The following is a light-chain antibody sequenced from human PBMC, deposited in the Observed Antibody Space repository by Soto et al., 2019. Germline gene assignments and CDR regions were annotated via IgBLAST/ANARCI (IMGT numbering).Light chain of an antibody. J-gene: IGKJ1*01. V-gene: IGKV3-15*01. CDR2: GAS. CDR1: QSVSIN. CDR3: QQYNDWPWT. Sequence: EIVMTQSPATLSVSPGERATLSCRASQSVSINLAWYQQKPGQAPRLLIYGASTRATDIPARFSGSGSATEFTLTISSLQSEDFAVYSCQQYNDWPWTFGQGTKVEIK.